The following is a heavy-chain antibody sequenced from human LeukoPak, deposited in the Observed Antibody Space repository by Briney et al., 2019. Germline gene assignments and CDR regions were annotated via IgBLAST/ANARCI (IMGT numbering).Heavy chain of an antibody. V-gene: IGHV3-30*18. CDR1: GFTFISYG. Sequence: GGSLRLSCAASGFTFISYGMHWVRQAPGKGLEWGAVASFDGSNKYYADSVKGRFTISRDNAKNSLYLQMNNLRAEDTAVYYCAKFIAAPFYFDYWGQGTLVTVSS. CDR2: ASFDGSNK. D-gene: IGHD6-13*01. J-gene: IGHJ4*02. CDR3: AKFIAAPFYFDY.